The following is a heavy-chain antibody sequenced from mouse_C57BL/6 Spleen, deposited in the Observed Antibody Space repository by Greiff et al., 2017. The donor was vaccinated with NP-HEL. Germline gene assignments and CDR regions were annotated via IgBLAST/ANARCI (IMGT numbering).Heavy chain of an antibody. CDR1: GFNIKDYY. D-gene: IGHD1-1*01. CDR2: IDPEDGDT. CDR3: SLYGSSLYWYFDV. Sequence: VQLKQSGAELVRPGASVKLSCTASGFNIKDYYMHWVKQRPEQGLEWIGRIDPEDGDTEYAPKFQGKDTMTADTSSNTAYMQLSSLTSEDTAVYYCSLYGSSLYWYFDVWGTGTTVTVSS. J-gene: IGHJ1*03. V-gene: IGHV14-1*01.